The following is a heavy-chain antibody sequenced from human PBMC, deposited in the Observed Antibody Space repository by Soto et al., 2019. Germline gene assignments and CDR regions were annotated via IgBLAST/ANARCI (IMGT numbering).Heavy chain of an antibody. D-gene: IGHD3-10*01. Sequence: SDTLSLTCAVSGGSISSSNWWSWVRQPPGKGLEWIGEIYHSGSTNYNPSLKSRVTISVDKSKNQFSLKLSSVTAADTAVYYCARAPRGNYGYPSYFDYWGQGTLVTVSS. V-gene: IGHV4-4*02. CDR2: IYHSGST. J-gene: IGHJ4*02. CDR3: ARAPRGNYGYPSYFDY. CDR1: GGSISSSNW.